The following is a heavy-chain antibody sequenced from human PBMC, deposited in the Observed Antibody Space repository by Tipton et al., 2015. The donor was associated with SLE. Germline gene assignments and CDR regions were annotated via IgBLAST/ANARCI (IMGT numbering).Heavy chain of an antibody. CDR1: GFRLDDYA. J-gene: IGHJ6*02. CDR2: ITWNSGSI. D-gene: IGHD3-16*01. V-gene: IGHV3-9*01. Sequence: SLRLSCVASGFRLDDYAMHWVRQVPGKGLEWVAGITWNSGSIGYGDSVKGRFAISRDNAKNSVYLQINSLKVDDTALYYCAKSPTPSGGVCCGMDVWGQGTTVTVS. CDR3: AKSPTPSGGVCCGMDV.